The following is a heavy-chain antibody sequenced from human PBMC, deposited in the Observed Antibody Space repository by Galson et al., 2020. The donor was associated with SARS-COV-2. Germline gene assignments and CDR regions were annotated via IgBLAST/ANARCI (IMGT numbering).Heavy chain of an antibody. CDR1: GFTFSTSG. J-gene: IGHJ5*02. D-gene: IGHD6-13*01. V-gene: IGHV3-30-3*01. CDR3: ATESWGAAAEFDP. CDR2: ISYDGSRK. Sequence: GESLKISCAASGFTFSTSGMHWVRQAPGKGLEWVAVISYDGSRKYYAGSVKGRFTISRDNSMSTLYLQMNSLTTEDTAVYYCATESWGAAAEFDPWGQGTLVTVS.